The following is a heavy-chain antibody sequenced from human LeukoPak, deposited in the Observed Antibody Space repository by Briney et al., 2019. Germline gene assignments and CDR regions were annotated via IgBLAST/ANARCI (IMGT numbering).Heavy chain of an antibody. V-gene: IGHV3-30*04. CDR3: ARPTWTNYMDV. CDR2: ISYDGSNE. J-gene: IGHJ6*03. CDR1: GFTFSSYV. Sequence: GGSLRLSCVVSGFTFSSYVMHWVRQAPGKGLEWVAIISYDGSNEYYGDSVKGRFTISRDNSKNTLYLQMNSLRAEDTAVYFCARPTWTNYMDVWGKGTAVTISS. D-gene: IGHD3/OR15-3a*01.